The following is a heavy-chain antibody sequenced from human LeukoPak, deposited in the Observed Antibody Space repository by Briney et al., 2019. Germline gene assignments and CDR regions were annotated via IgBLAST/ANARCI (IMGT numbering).Heavy chain of an antibody. Sequence: SETLSLTCAVYGGSFSGYYWSWIRQPPGKGLEWIGEINHSGSTNYNPSLKSRVTISVDTSKNQFSLKLSSVTAADTAVYYCARGLIGSVVPVALHRARFDPWGQGTLVTVSS. J-gene: IGHJ5*02. D-gene: IGHD2-2*01. CDR1: GGSFSGYY. V-gene: IGHV4-34*01. CDR3: ARGLIGSVVPVALHRARFDP. CDR2: INHSGST.